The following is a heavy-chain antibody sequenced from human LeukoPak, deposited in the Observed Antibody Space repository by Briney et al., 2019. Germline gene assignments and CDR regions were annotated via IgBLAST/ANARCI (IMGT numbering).Heavy chain of an antibody. CDR3: ARGPSKGYSSSWYLGH. J-gene: IGHJ4*02. V-gene: IGHV3-30*03. CDR1: GFILSSYG. D-gene: IGHD6-13*01. Sequence: GGSLRLSCAASGFILSSYGMHWVRQAPGKGLEWVAVISYDGSNEYYADSVKGRFTISRDNSKNTLYMEVNSLRAEDTAVYSCARGPSKGYSSSWYLGHWGQGTLVIVSS. CDR2: ISYDGSNE.